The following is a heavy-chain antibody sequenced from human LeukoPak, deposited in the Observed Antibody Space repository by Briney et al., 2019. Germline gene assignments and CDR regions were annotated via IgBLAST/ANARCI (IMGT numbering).Heavy chain of an antibody. CDR2: IISSSYI. V-gene: IGHV3-21*01. CDR1: GFPFSSYS. J-gene: IGHJ4*02. Sequence: GGSLRLSCAASGFPFSSYSMNWVRQAREKGLEWVSCIISSSYIYCADSQKGRFTISRDNAKNSLYLQMNSLRAEDTAVYYCAREGTYFDYWGQGTLVTVSS. CDR3: AREGTYFDY.